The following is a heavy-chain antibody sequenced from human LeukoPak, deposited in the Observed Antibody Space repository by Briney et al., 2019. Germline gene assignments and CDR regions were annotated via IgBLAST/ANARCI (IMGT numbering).Heavy chain of an antibody. Sequence: SVKVSCKASGGTFSSYAISWVRQAPGQGLEWMGGIIPIFGTANYAQKFQGRVTITADESTSTAYMELSSLRSEDTAVYYCARGSAVAGPAGNYYYYYYGMDVWGQGTTVTVSS. CDR1: GGTFSSYA. CDR2: IIPIFGTA. D-gene: IGHD6-19*01. J-gene: IGHJ6*02. V-gene: IGHV1-69*13. CDR3: ARGSAVAGPAGNYYYYYYGMDV.